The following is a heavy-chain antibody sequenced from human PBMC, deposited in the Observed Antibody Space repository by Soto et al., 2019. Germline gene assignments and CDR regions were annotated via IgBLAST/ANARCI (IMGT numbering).Heavy chain of an antibody. V-gene: IGHV3-23*01. Sequence: GGSLRLSCAASGFTFSSYAMNWVRQAPGKGLEWVSTVSANGGSTYYADSVKGRFTISRDNSKNTLFLQMNSLRAEDTAVYYCAKDRGRYSGSYFDYSGQGTLVTVSS. CDR3: AKDRGRYSGSYFDY. CDR2: VSANGGST. CDR1: GFTFSSYA. D-gene: IGHD5-12*01. J-gene: IGHJ4*02.